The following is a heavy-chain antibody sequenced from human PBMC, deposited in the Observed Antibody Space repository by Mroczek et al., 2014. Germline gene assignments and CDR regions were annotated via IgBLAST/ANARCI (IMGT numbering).Heavy chain of an antibody. J-gene: IGHJ5*02. CDR2: IYYSGST. CDR3: ARSGEYQLLSSLKNWFDP. CDR1: GGSISSGGYY. V-gene: IGHV4-31*03. D-gene: IGHD2-2*01. Sequence: QVQLVQSGPGLVKPSQTLSLTCTVSGGSISSGGYYWSWIRQHPGKGLEWIGYIYYSGSTYYNPSLKSRVTVSVDTSKNQFSLKLSSVTAADTAVYYCARSGEYQLLSSLKNWFDPWGQGTLVTVSS.